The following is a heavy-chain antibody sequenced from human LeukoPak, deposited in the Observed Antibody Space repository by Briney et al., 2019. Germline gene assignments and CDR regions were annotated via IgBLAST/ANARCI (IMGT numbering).Heavy chain of an antibody. CDR1: GFTFDDYA. Sequence: GGSLRLSCAASGFTFDDYAMHWVRQAPGKGLERVSGISWNSGSIGYADSVKGRFTISRDNAKNSLYLEMNSLRAEDTALYYCAKDPGSGYYYFDYWGQGTLVTVSS. CDR3: AKDPGSGYYYFDY. J-gene: IGHJ4*02. V-gene: IGHV3-9*01. CDR2: ISWNSGSI. D-gene: IGHD3-22*01.